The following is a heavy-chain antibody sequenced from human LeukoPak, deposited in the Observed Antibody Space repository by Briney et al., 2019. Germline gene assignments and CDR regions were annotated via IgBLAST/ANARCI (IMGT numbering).Heavy chain of an antibody. CDR2: IIPILGIA. CDR1: GGTFSSYT. J-gene: IGHJ4*02. CDR3: ARDGGGCSGGSCYADY. V-gene: IGHV1-69*04. D-gene: IGHD2-15*01. Sequence: ASVKVSCKASGGTFSSYTIGWVRQAPGQGLEWMGRIIPILGIANYAQKFQGRVMITADKSTSTAYMGLSSLRSEDTAVYYCARDGGGCSGGSCYADYWGQGTLVTVSS.